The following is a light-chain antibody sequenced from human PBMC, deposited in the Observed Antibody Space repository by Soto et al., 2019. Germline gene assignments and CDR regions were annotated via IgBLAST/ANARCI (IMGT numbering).Light chain of an antibody. CDR3: HQYYSAPQA. Sequence: DTVMTQSPDSLAVSLGETATIKCKSSQNLFYTSSNKSYLAWYQQKPGQRPRLLIYWASTRESGVPDRFSGSGSGTEFTLSISNLQADDVAVYYCHQYYSAPQAFGGGTKVEI. CDR2: WAS. CDR1: QNLFYTSSNKSY. V-gene: IGKV4-1*01. J-gene: IGKJ4*01.